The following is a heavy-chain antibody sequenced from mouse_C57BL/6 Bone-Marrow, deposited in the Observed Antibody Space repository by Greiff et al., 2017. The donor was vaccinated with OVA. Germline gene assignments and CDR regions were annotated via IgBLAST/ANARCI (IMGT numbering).Heavy chain of an antibody. J-gene: IGHJ3*01. CDR1: GFTFSSYG. D-gene: IGHD2-3*01. V-gene: IGHV5-6*01. CDR2: ISSGGSYT. CDR3: ARHGIYDGYYFFAY. Sequence: EVNVVESGGDLVKPGGSLKLSCAASGFTFSSYGMSWVRQTPDKRLEWVATISSGGSYTYYPDSVKGRFTISRDNAKNTLYLQMSSLKSEDTAMYYCARHGIYDGYYFFAYWGQGTLVTVSA.